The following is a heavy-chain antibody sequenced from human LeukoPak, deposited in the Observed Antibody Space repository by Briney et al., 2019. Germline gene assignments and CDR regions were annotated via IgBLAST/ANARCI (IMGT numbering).Heavy chain of an antibody. J-gene: IGHJ4*02. Sequence: SGPTLVNPTQTLTLTCTFSGFSLSTVGVGVGWIRQPPGKALEWLTLIYWDNNKLYNPSLKSRLTITKDTSKNQVVLTMTNMDPVDTATYYCSHYGDYRFLYYFDHWGQGTLVTVSS. D-gene: IGHD4-17*01. CDR3: SHYGDYRFLYYFDH. CDR1: GFSLSTVGVG. V-gene: IGHV2-5*02. CDR2: IYWDNNK.